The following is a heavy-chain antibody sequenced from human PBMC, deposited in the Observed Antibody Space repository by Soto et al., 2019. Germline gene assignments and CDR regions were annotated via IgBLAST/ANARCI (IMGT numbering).Heavy chain of an antibody. Sequence: PSETRCVTWAVYGGSFSGCYWSWIRQPPGKGLEWIGEINHSGSTNYNPSLKSRVTISVATSKNQFSLKLSSVTAADTAVYYCARLSVVLTGYYRGRRPDPAYWGQGTLVTVSS. CDR3: ARLSVVLTGYYRGRRPDPAY. D-gene: IGHD3-9*01. CDR1: GGSFSGCY. CDR2: INHSGST. V-gene: IGHV4-34*01. J-gene: IGHJ4*02.